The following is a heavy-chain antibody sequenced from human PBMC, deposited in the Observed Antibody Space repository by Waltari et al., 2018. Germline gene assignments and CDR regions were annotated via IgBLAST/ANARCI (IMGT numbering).Heavy chain of an antibody. CDR2: INHSGST. CDR3: ARIDGGSGSPNWFDP. D-gene: IGHD3-10*01. J-gene: IGHJ5*02. Sequence: QVQLQQWGAGLLKPSETLSLTCAVYGGSFSGYYWSWIRQPPGKGLEWIGEINHSGSTNYNPSLKSRVTISVDTSKNQFSLKLSSVTAADTAVYYCARIDGGSGSPNWFDPWGQGTLVTVSS. V-gene: IGHV4-34*01. CDR1: GGSFSGYY.